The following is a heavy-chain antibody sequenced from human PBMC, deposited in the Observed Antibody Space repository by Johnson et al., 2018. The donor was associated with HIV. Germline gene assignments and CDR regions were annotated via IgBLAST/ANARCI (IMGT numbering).Heavy chain of an antibody. CDR3: ARDRPSGSYYVDAFDI. Sequence: QVQLVESGGGVVQPGRSLRLSCAASGFTFSSYAMHWVRQAPGKGLEWVAVISYDGSNKYYADSVKGLFTISRDNSKNTLYLQMNSLRAEDTAVYYCARDRPSGSYYVDAFDIWGQGTMVTVSS. V-gene: IGHV3-30-3*01. D-gene: IGHD1-26*01. J-gene: IGHJ3*02. CDR1: GFTFSSYA. CDR2: ISYDGSNK.